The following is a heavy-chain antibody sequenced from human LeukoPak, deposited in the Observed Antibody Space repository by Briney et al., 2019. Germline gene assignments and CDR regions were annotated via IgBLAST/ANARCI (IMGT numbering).Heavy chain of an antibody. Sequence: SETLSLTCAVSGYSISSGYYWGWIRQPPGKGLERIGSIYHSGSTYYNPSLKSRVTISVDTSKNQFSLKLSSVTAADTAVYYCARAPLEVALPYNWFDPWGQGTLVTVSS. CDR1: GYSISSGYY. CDR2: IYHSGST. V-gene: IGHV4-38-2*01. D-gene: IGHD1-7*01. CDR3: ARAPLEVALPYNWFDP. J-gene: IGHJ5*02.